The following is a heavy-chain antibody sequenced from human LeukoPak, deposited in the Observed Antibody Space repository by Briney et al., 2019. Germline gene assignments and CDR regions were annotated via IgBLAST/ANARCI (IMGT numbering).Heavy chain of an antibody. CDR3: ARAMTTVISRSNWFDP. V-gene: IGHV1-69*13. Sequence: ASVKVSCKASGYTFTGYYMHWVRQAPGQGLEWMGGIIPIFGTANYAQKFQGRVTITADESTSTAYMELSSLRSEDTAVYYCARAMTTVISRSNWFDPWGQGTLVTVSS. D-gene: IGHD4-17*01. J-gene: IGHJ5*02. CDR1: GYTFTGYY. CDR2: IIPIFGTA.